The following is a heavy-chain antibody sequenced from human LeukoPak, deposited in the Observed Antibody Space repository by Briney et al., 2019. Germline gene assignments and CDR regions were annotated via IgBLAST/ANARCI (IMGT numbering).Heavy chain of an antibody. V-gene: IGHV4-34*01. CDR2: INHSGST. CDR3: ARGPHGWFDP. Sequence: SETLSLTCAVYGGSFSGYYWSWIRQPPGKGLEWIGEINHSGSTNYNPSLKSRVTISVDTSKNQFSLKLSSVTAADTAVYYCARGPHGWFDPWGQGTLVIVSS. J-gene: IGHJ5*02. CDR1: GGSFSGYY.